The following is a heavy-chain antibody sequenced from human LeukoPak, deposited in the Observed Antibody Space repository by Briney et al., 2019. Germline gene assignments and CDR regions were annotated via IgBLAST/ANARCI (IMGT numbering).Heavy chain of an antibody. D-gene: IGHD3-10*01. Sequence: GGSLRLSCAASGFTFSSYAIHWVRQAPGKGLEWVALTSHDGSYKYYADSVKGRFTISRDNSKNTLYLQMNSLRAEDTAVYYCASEAITRFGEGEAFDIWGQGTMVTVSS. CDR3: ASEAITRFGEGEAFDI. CDR1: GFTFSSYA. CDR2: TSHDGSYK. V-gene: IGHV3-30*14. J-gene: IGHJ3*02.